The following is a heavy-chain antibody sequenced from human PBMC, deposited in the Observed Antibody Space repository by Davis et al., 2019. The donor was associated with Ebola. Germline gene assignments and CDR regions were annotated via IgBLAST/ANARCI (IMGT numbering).Heavy chain of an antibody. Sequence: SETLFLTCALSGASVSSNSAAWNWIRQSPSRGLEWLGRTYYRSKWYNDYAVSVKSRITFNSDTSKNQFSLQLNSVTPEDTGVYYCARGRSWPLDSWGQGTLVTVSS. CDR3: ARGRSWPLDS. CDR2: TYYRSKWYN. J-gene: IGHJ4*02. V-gene: IGHV6-1*01. CDR1: GASVSSNSAA. D-gene: IGHD6-13*01.